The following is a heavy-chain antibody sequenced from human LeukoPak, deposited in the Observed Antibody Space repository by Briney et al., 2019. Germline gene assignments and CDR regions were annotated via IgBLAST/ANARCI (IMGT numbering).Heavy chain of an antibody. CDR3: ARVDGSSSCPDY. Sequence: PGGSLRLSCAASGFTFSRYRMSWVRQAPGKGLEWVANIKQDGSETYYVDSVKGRFTISRDNAKNLLYLEMNSLRAEDTALYYCARVDGSSSCPDYWGQGTLVTVSS. J-gene: IGHJ4*02. D-gene: IGHD6-13*01. V-gene: IGHV3-7*01. CDR2: IKQDGSET. CDR1: GFTFSRYR.